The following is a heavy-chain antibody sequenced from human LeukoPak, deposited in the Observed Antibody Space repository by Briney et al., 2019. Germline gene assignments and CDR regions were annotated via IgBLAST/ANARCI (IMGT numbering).Heavy chain of an antibody. J-gene: IGHJ5*02. D-gene: IGHD3-22*01. Sequence: PSQTLSLTCTVSGGSISSGDYYWSWIRQPPGKGLEWIGYIYYSGSTYYNPSLKSRVTISVDTSKNQFSLKLSSVTAADTAVYYCARVDSSGYYTTSNWFDPSGQGTLVSVSP. CDR2: IYYSGST. CDR1: GGSISSGDYY. CDR3: ARVDSSGYYTTSNWFDP. V-gene: IGHV4-30-4*08.